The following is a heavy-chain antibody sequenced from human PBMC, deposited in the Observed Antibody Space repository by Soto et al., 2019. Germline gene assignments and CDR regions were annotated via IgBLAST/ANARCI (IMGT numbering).Heavy chain of an antibody. D-gene: IGHD3-10*01. CDR3: ANGRYWGYFDN. V-gene: IGHV3-9*01. CDR2: ISWNSGSI. CDR1: GFTFHESA. J-gene: IGHJ4*02. Sequence: GGSLRLSCAASGFTFHESAMHWVRQAPGKGLEWVSGISWNSGSIQYADTVRGRFTISRDNAKNSLYLQMNSLRPDDTALYYCANGRYWGYFDNWGQGTPVTVSS.